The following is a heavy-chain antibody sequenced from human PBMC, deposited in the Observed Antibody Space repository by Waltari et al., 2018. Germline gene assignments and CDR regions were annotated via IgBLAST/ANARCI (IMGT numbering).Heavy chain of an antibody. CDR3: ATGYSYGPSRLGRYGMDV. Sequence: MNWVRQAPGQELEWMGWINTNTGNPTYAQGFTGRFVFSLDTSVSTAYLQISSLKAEDTAVYYCATGYSYGPSRLGRYGMDVWGQGTTVTVSS. D-gene: IGHD5-18*01. V-gene: IGHV7-4-1*02. J-gene: IGHJ6*02. CDR2: INTNTGNP.